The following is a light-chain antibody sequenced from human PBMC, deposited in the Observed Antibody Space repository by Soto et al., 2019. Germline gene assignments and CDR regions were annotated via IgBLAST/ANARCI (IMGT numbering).Light chain of an antibody. J-gene: IGLJ2*01. CDR1: SSDVGGYNY. CDR2: EGT. Sequence: QSVLTQPASVSGSPGQSITISCTGSSSDVGGYNYVSWYQQHPGKAPKLMIYEGTKRPSGVSSRFSGSKSGNTASLTVSGLQSDDEADYFCCLYTSFFSFFGGGTKLTVL. V-gene: IGLV2-14*01. CDR3: CLYTSFFSF.